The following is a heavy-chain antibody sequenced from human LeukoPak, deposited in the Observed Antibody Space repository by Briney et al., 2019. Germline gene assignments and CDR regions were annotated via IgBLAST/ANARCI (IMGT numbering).Heavy chain of an antibody. V-gene: IGHV4-59*01. J-gene: IGHJ6*03. CDR1: GGSISSYY. CDR2: ISYSGST. D-gene: IGHD1-1*01. CDR3: AMTFWNDDPDYYYMDV. Sequence: PSETLSLTCTVSGGSISSYYWSWIRQPPGKGLEWIGYISYSGSTNYNPSLKSRVTISVDTSKNQFSLKLSSVTAADTAVYYCAMTFWNDDPDYYYMDVWDKGTTVTVSS.